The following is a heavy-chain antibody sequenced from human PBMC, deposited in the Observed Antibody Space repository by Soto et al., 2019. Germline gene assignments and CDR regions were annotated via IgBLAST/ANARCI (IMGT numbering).Heavy chain of an antibody. CDR3: ARALPVSRYWISLDCPRSGMDV. CDR1: GGSFSCYY. D-gene: IGHD3-16*02. CDR2: INHSGST. Sequence: SETLSLTSAVYGGSFSCYYWRWVRQPTGKGLEWIVEINHSGSTNYNPSLKSRVTISVDTSKKYFSLKLSFVTAADTAVYYCARALPVSRYWISLDCPRSGMDVWGQGTTVTVSS. J-gene: IGHJ6*02. V-gene: IGHV4-34*01.